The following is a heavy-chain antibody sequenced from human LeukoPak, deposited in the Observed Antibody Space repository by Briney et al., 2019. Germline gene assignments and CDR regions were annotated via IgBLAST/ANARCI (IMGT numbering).Heavy chain of an antibody. CDR1: GFTFSNYA. V-gene: IGHV3-30*04. Sequence: PGGSLRLSCAASGFTFSNYAIHWVRQAPGKGLEWVAVISYDGSYKDYADSVKGRFTISRDNSKNTLYLQMISLRAEDTAVYFCARGARKGDDYGGFFDYWGQGTLVTVSS. D-gene: IGHD4-23*01. J-gene: IGHJ4*02. CDR2: ISYDGSYK. CDR3: ARGARKGDDYGGFFDY.